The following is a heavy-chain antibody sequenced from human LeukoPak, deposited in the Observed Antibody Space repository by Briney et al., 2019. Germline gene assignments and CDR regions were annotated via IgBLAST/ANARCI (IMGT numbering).Heavy chain of an antibody. CDR2: ISGSGGNT. J-gene: IGHJ4*02. V-gene: IGHV3-23*01. CDR3: AKDPYSSSWYGGDFDY. CDR1: GFTFSSYA. Sequence: GGSLRLSCAASGFTFSSYAMSWVRQAPGKGLGWVSTISGSGGNTYYADSVKGRFTISRDNSKNTLYLQMNSLRAEDTAVYYCAKDPYSSSWYGGDFDYWGQGTLVTVSS. D-gene: IGHD6-13*01.